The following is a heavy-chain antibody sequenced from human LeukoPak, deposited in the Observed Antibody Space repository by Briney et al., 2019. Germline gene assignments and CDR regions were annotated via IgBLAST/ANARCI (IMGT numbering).Heavy chain of an antibody. CDR1: GFTFSSYS. CDR3: AKYRDYYFEY. D-gene: IGHD3-16*02. Sequence: GVSLRLSCAASGFTFSSYSMGGVRQAPGEGLEWVSSITGSGGRIYYADSLKGRFTISRDNSKNTVYLQMNSLRAEDTAVYYCAKYRDYYFEYWGQGTLVTVSS. J-gene: IGHJ4*02. CDR2: ITGSGGRI. V-gene: IGHV3-23*01.